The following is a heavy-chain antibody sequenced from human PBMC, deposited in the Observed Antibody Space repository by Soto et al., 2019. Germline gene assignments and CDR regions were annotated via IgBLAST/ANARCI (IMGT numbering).Heavy chain of an antibody. V-gene: IGHV3-23*01. Sequence: SLRLSCAASGFTFSSYAMSWVRQAPGKGLEWVSAISGSGGSTYYADSAKGRFTISRDNSKNTLYLQMNSLRAEDTAVYYCARPGSIAARPTRFYFDYWGQGTLVTVSS. CDR3: ARPGSIAARPTRFYFDY. D-gene: IGHD6-6*01. CDR1: GFTFSSYA. J-gene: IGHJ4*02. CDR2: ISGSGGST.